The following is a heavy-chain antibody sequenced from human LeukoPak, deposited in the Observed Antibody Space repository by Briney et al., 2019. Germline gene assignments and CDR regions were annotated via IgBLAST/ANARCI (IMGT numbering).Heavy chain of an antibody. CDR1: GFTFSSYS. Sequence: GGSLRLSCAASGFTFSSYSMNWVRQAPGKGLEWVSSISSSSSYIYYADSVKGRFTISRDNAKNSLYLQMNSLRAEDTAVYYCARDLAGYSYGYRYYYYYGMDVWGQGTTVTVSS. CDR2: ISSSSSYI. CDR3: ARDLAGYSYGYRYYYYYGMDV. J-gene: IGHJ6*02. D-gene: IGHD5-18*01. V-gene: IGHV3-21*01.